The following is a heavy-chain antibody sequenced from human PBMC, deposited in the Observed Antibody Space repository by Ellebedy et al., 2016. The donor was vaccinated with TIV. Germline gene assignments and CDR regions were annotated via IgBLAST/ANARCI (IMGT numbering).Heavy chain of an antibody. V-gene: IGHV3-23*01. D-gene: IGHD2-15*01. J-gene: IGHJ4*02. CDR3: AKDRALGYCTGGSCNTK. CDR2: ISGSGGST. Sequence: GESLKISCAASGFTVRSNSMSWVRQAPGKGLEWVSAISGSGGSTYYADSVKGRCTISRDISRNTLYLQMNSLRAEDTAVYYCAKDRALGYCTGGSCNTKWGQGTLVTVSS. CDR1: GFTVRSNS.